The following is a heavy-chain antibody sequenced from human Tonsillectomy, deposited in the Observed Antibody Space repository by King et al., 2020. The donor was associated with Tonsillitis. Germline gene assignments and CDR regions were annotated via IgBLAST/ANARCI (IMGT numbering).Heavy chain of an antibody. V-gene: IGHV4-59*08. CDR3: ARHAYDSSGSYWFDP. Sequence: QLQESGPGLVKPSETLSLTCTVSGGSISSYYWSWIRQPPGKGLEWIGYIYYSGSTNYNPSLKSRVTISVDTSKNQFSLKLSSVTAADTAVYYCARHAYDSSGSYWFDPWGQGTLVTVSS. CDR2: IYYSGST. J-gene: IGHJ5*02. CDR1: GGSISSYY. D-gene: IGHD3-22*01.